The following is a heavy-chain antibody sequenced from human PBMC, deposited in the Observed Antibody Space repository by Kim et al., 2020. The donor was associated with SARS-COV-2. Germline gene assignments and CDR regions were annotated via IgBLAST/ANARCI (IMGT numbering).Heavy chain of an antibody. D-gene: IGHD6-19*01. CDR1: GYTFTTYA. CDR2: ISTATGNP. CDR3: ARELGIEVTVTRGWPD. J-gene: IGHJ1*01. V-gene: IGHV7-4-1*02. Sequence: ASVKVSCKASGYTFTTYALNWVRQAPGQGPEWMGWISTATGNPTYALGFTGRFVFSLDTSVSTAYLQISNLKAEDTAVYYCARELGIEVTVTRGWPDWGQ.